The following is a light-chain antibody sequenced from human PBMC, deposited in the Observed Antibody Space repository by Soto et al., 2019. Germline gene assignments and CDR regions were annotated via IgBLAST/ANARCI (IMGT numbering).Light chain of an antibody. Sequence: EIVMTQSPATLSVSPGERATLSCRASQSVSSNLAWYQQKPGQAPRLLIYGASTRATGIPARFSGSGSGTEFTLTISSLQSEDFAVYYCQQYNNWPPPTFGGGTKLDIK. CDR3: QQYNNWPPPT. CDR1: QSVSSN. V-gene: IGKV3-15*01. J-gene: IGKJ4*01. CDR2: GAS.